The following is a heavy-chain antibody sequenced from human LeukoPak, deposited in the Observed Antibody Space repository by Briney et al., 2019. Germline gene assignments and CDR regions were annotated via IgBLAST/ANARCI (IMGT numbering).Heavy chain of an antibody. V-gene: IGHV3-64*04. CDR1: GFTFSSYA. CDR3: ARGSVFTPPPFDY. CDR2: ISDNGGST. J-gene: IGHJ4*02. D-gene: IGHD2-15*01. Sequence: PGGSLRLSCSASGFTFSSYAIHWVRQAPGKGLEYVSAISDNGGSTYYADSVKGRFTISRDSSTLFLQMNSLRTEDTAVYYCARGSVFTPPPFDYWGQGTLVTVSS.